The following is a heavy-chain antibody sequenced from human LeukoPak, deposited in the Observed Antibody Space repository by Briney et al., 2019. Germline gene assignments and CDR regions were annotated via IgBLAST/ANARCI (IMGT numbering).Heavy chain of an antibody. V-gene: IGHV3-33*01. J-gene: IGHJ6*02. D-gene: IGHD6-13*01. CDR2: IWYDGSNK. CDR1: GFTFSSYG. Sequence: GGPLRLSCAASGFTFSSYGMHWVRQAPGKGLEWVAVIWYDGSNKYYADSVKGRFTISRDNSKNTLYLQMNSLRAEDTAVYYCAREAIIAAAAEGRDYYGMDVWGQGTTVTVSS. CDR3: AREAIIAAAAEGRDYYGMDV.